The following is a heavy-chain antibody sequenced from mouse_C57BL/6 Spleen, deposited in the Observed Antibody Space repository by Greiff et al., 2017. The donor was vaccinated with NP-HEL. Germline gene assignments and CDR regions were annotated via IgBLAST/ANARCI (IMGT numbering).Heavy chain of an antibody. Sequence: EVQGVESGGGLVKPGGSLKLSCAASGFTFSSYAMSWVRQTPEKRLEWVATISDGGSYTYYPDNVKGRFTISRDNAKNNLYLQMSHLKSEDTAMYYCARDGHYGNYGYWGQGTTLTVSS. CDR2: ISDGGSYT. D-gene: IGHD2-1*01. CDR3: ARDGHYGNYGY. V-gene: IGHV5-4*01. CDR1: GFTFSSYA. J-gene: IGHJ2*01.